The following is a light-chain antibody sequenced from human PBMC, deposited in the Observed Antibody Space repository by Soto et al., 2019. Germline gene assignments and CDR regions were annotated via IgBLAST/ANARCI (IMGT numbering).Light chain of an antibody. CDR3: QLYESYHYT. CDR2: KAS. CDR1: QSISTW. J-gene: IGKJ2*01. Sequence: DIQMTQSPSTLSASVGDRVTITCRASQSISTWLAWYQQKPGKAPKVLSSKASSLETGVPPRFSGSRSGTEFTLTIRSLQPGDFATYYFQLYESYHYTLGQGTKWEIK. V-gene: IGKV1-5*03.